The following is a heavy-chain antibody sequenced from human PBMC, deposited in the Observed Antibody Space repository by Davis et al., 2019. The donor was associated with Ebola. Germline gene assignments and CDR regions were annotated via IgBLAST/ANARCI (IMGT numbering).Heavy chain of an antibody. V-gene: IGHV1-69*04. CDR3: ARDSWGFGIGETAG. Sequence: SVQVSCKASGGTFSSYAISWVRQAPGQGLEWLGRIIPILGIANYAQKFQGRVTITADKSTSTAYMELSSLRSEDTAVYYCARDSWGFGIGETAGWGQGTLVTASS. CDR1: GGTFSSYA. CDR2: IIPILGIA. D-gene: IGHD1-26*01. J-gene: IGHJ4*02.